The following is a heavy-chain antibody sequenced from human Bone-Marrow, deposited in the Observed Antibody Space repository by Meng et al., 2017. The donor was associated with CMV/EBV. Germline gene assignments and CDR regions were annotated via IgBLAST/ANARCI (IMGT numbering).Heavy chain of an antibody. Sequence: ASVKVSCKASGYSFTGYYMHWVRQAPGQGLEWMGLINSNSGDTQYAQKFQGRVTMTRDTSISTGYMELSRLRSDDTAVYYCAREGYITMFDPRGQGTLVTVSS. CDR1: GYSFTGYY. V-gene: IGHV1-2*02. CDR2: INSNSGDT. J-gene: IGHJ5*02. D-gene: IGHD5-12*01. CDR3: AREGYITMFDP.